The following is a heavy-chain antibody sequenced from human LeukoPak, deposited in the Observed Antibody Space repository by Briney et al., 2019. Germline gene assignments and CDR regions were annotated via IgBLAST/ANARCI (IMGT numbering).Heavy chain of an antibody. D-gene: IGHD6-19*01. V-gene: IGHV4-59*08. CDR1: DDSISSYY. CDR2: IYHNGGT. J-gene: IGHJ4*02. CDR3: ARHLRAVAGGRYFDY. Sequence: SETLSLTCTVSDDSISSYYWTWIRQPPGKGLEWIGYIYHNGGTNYNPSLQSRLTISIDTSKNQFSLKLSSVTAADTAVYYCARHLRAVAGGRYFDYWGQGTQVTVSS.